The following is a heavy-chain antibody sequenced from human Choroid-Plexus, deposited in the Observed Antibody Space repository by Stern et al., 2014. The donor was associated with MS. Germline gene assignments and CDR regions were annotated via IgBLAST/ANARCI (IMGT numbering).Heavy chain of an antibody. CDR2: IYSDGTT. V-gene: IGHV3-53*01. J-gene: IGHJ4*02. D-gene: IGHD1-14*01. CDR1: GFTVSSDY. CDR3: ARDPRDHLGLFY. Sequence: VQLGQSGGGLIQPGGSLRLSCAASGFTVSSDYMNWVRQAPGKGLEWVSIIYSDGTTYYADSVKGRFTISRDNSKNTLSLQMNSLRVEDTAVYYCARDPRDHLGLFYWGQGTLVSVSS.